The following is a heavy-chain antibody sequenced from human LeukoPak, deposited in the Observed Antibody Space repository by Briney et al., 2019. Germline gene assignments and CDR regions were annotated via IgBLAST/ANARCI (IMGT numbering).Heavy chain of an antibody. CDR1: NYSISNSLY. CDR3: AGGTYGYYMDV. Sequence: SETLSLTCSGSNYSISNSLYWRWLRQPPGEGLEWIGSIYRSGSTFYNPSLKSRVTISLDTSKNQFSLKLSSVTAADTAVYFCAGGTYGYYMDVWGKGTTVTVSS. CDR2: IYRSGST. J-gene: IGHJ6*03. D-gene: IGHD4-17*01. V-gene: IGHV4-38-2*02.